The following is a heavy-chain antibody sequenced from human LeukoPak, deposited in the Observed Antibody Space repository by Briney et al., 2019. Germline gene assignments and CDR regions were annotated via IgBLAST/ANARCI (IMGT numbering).Heavy chain of an antibody. CDR2: IIPIFGTP. Sequence: ASVKVSCKASGGTFSSYPISWVRQAPGQGLEWMGGIIPIFGTPNYAQKFQGRVTITADESTSTAYLELSSLRSEDTAVYYCARDPPSGSYNWFDPWGQGTLVTVSS. CDR3: ARDPPSGSYNWFDP. CDR1: GGTFSSYP. J-gene: IGHJ5*02. V-gene: IGHV1-69*13. D-gene: IGHD1-26*01.